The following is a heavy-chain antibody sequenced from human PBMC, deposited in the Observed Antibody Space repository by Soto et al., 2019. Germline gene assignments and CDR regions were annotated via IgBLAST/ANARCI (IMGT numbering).Heavy chain of an antibody. Sequence: VGSLRLSCAASGFTVSNYYMAWVRQAPAKGLEWVSVIYAGGSTYYADSVKGRFTISRDNSRNTVYLQMNSLRAEDTAVYFCARVPGYTSGFDSWGQGTLVTVSS. CDR2: IYAGGST. CDR3: ARVPGYTSGFDS. CDR1: GFTVSNYY. V-gene: IGHV3-53*01. J-gene: IGHJ4*02. D-gene: IGHD6-19*01.